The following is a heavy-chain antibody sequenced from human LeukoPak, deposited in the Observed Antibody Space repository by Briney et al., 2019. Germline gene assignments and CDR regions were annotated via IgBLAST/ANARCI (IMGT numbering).Heavy chain of an antibody. V-gene: IGHV3-48*04. Sequence: GGSLRLSCAASGFTFSDYSMNWVRQAPGKGLEWISYVGISSGNTKYADSVKGRFTISGDSARNSLYLQMSSLRVEDTAVYYCARDHNYAFDNWGQGTLVTVS. CDR2: VGISSGNT. CDR1: GFTFSDYS. J-gene: IGHJ4*02. D-gene: IGHD1-1*01. CDR3: ARDHNYAFDN.